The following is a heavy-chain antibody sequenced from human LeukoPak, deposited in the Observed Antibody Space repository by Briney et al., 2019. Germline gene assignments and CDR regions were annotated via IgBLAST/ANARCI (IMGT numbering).Heavy chain of an antibody. V-gene: IGHV1-18*01. D-gene: IGHD3-9*01. J-gene: IGHJ5*02. CDR2: ISGFNGET. CDR3: ARRYYDIPNWFDP. CDR1: GYTFTSHG. Sequence: ASVKVSCKTYGYTFTSHGISWVRQAPGQGLEWMGWISGFNGETHYAQNLQGRVTMTTDTSTSTAYMELRSLRSDDTAVYYCARRYYDIPNWFDPWGQGTLVTVSS.